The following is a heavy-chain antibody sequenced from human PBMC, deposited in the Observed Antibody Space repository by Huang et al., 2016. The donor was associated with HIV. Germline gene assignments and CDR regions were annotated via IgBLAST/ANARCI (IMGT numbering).Heavy chain of an antibody. Sequence: EVQLVESGGGLIQPGGSLRLSCAASVFTVSSHYMGWVRQAPGKGVEWVSVIYSDDSTYFADSVKGRFTISRDNSKNTLYLQMNSLRAEDTAVYYCAAQWELRGGVDFWGQGTLVTVSS. CDR3: AAQWELRGGVDF. CDR2: IYSDDST. V-gene: IGHV3-53*01. D-gene: IGHD1-26*01. CDR1: VFTVSSHY. J-gene: IGHJ4*02.